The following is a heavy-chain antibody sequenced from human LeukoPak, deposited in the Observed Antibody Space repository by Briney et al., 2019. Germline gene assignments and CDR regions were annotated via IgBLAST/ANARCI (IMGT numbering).Heavy chain of an antibody. CDR3: ASLGDSSGFYYVAS. CDR1: GYTFTAYY. J-gene: IGHJ4*02. D-gene: IGHD3-22*01. Sequence: GASVKVSRKASGYTFTAYYMHWVRQAPGQGLEWMGWINPNSGATNYAQQFQGRVTMTRDTSISTAYMELSRLRSDDTAVYYCASLGDSSGFYYVASWGQGTLVTVSS. CDR2: INPNSGAT. V-gene: IGHV1-2*02.